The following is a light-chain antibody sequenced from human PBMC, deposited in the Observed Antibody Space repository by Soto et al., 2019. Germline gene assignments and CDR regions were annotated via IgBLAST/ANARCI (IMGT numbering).Light chain of an antibody. Sequence: QSALTQPASVSGSPGQSITISCTGTGSDVGGYNYVSWYQHHPGKAPKLIIYDVTNRPSGVSNPFSGSKSGNTASLTISGLQPEDEADYYCSSYTTSNTRQIVFGTGTMVTVL. J-gene: IGLJ1*01. V-gene: IGLV2-14*03. CDR1: GSDVGGYNY. CDR2: DVT. CDR3: SSYTTSNTRQIV.